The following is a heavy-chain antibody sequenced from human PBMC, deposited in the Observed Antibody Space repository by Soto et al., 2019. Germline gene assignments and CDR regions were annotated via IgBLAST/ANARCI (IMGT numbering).Heavy chain of an antibody. CDR2: ISGSGGST. V-gene: IGHV3-23*01. J-gene: IGHJ3*02. CDR3: ANPTGYSGYDDAFVI. Sequence: GGSLRLSCAASGFTFSSYAMSWVRQAPGKGLEWVSAISGSGGSTYYAASVKGRFTISRDNSKNTLYLQMNSLRAEDSAVYFCANPTGYSGYDDAFVIWGQGTMVTVSS. CDR1: GFTFSSYA. D-gene: IGHD5-12*01.